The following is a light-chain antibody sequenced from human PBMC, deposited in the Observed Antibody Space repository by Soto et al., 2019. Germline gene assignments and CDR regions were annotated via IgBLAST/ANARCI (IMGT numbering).Light chain of an antibody. CDR1: SSDVGGYDY. V-gene: IGLV2-14*01. CDR2: EVN. CDR3: NSYTTTGARV. Sequence: QSALTQPASVSGSPGQSITISCTGTSSDVGGYDYVSWYQHHPGKAPRLMIYEVNNRPSGVSDCFSGSKSGHTASLTISGLQADDEADYYCNSYTTTGARVFGTGTKLTVL. J-gene: IGLJ1*01.